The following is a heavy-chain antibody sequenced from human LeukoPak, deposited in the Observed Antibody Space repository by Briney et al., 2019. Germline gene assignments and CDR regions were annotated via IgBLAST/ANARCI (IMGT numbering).Heavy chain of an antibody. CDR1: GFTFSGSA. CDR3: ARNILFAFDI. Sequence: GGSLRLSGAASGFTFSGSAMHWVRQASGKGLEWVGRIRSKANSYATAYAASVKGRFTISRDNSKNTLYLQVNSLRAEDTAMYYCARNILFAFDIWGQRTMVSVSS. D-gene: IGHD2/OR15-2a*01. V-gene: IGHV3-73*01. CDR2: IRSKANSYAT. J-gene: IGHJ3*02.